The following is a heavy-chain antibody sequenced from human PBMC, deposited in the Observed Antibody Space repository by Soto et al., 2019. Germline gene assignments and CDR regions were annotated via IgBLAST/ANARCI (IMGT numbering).Heavy chain of an antibody. CDR1: GFTFSNYW. Sequence: HPGGSLRLSCAASGFTFSNYWMHWVRQAPGEGLLWVSRINSDGSSASYADSVKGRFTISRDNAKKTLYLQMNSLTAEDTAVYYCARDEYRRGWSWYYGLDVWGQGTTVTVSS. D-gene: IGHD6-19*01. CDR2: INSDGSSA. J-gene: IGHJ6*02. CDR3: ARDEYRRGWSWYYGLDV. V-gene: IGHV3-74*01.